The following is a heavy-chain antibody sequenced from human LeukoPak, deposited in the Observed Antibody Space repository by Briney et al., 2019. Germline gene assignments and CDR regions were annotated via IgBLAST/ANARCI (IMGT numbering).Heavy chain of an antibody. CDR2: VSSSSSTI. CDR3: ARTDYGSDY. CDR1: GFTFSSYS. V-gene: IGHV3-48*01. J-gene: IGHJ4*02. Sequence: PGGSLRLSCAASGFTFSSYSMNWVRQAPGKGLEWVSYVSSSSSTIYYADSVEGRFTISRDNAKNSLYLQMNSLRAEDTAVYYCARTDYGSDYWGQGTLVTVSS. D-gene: IGHD4-17*01.